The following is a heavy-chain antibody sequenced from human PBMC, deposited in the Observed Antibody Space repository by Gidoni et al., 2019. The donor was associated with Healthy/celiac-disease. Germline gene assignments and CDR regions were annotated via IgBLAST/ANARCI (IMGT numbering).Heavy chain of an antibody. Sequence: EVQLVEAGGGGDQPGGSLRLSCAASGGTGSSNYMSWVRQAPGKGLEWVSVIYSGGSTYYADSVKGRFTTSRDNSNNTLYLQMNSLRAEDTAVYYCARADYGDYFRVSNWYFDLWGRGTLVTVSS. CDR3: ARADYGDYFRVSNWYFDL. V-gene: IGHV3-66*02. CDR1: GGTGSSNY. D-gene: IGHD4-17*01. J-gene: IGHJ2*01. CDR2: IYSGGST.